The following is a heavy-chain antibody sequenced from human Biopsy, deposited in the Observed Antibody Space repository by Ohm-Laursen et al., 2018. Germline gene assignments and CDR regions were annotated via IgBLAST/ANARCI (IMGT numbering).Heavy chain of an antibody. D-gene: IGHD3-16*01. CDR1: GFDFSDYS. Sequence: LRLSCTASGFDFSDYSTSWVRQAPGKGLEWVSSVTTTSSYIYYADSVKGRFTISRDNAKNSLSLQMNSLRADDTAVYYCAASGAADSWGNYYGMDVWGQGTTVTVSS. J-gene: IGHJ6*02. CDR2: VTTTSSYI. V-gene: IGHV3-21*01. CDR3: AASGAADSWGNYYGMDV.